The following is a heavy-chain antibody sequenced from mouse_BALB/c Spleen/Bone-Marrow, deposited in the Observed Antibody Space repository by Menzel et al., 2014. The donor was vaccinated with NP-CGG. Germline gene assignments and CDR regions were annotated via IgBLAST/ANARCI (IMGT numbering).Heavy chain of an antibody. J-gene: IGHJ2*01. CDR2: ILPGNGNT. D-gene: IGHD1-1*01. CDR3: ARHGSSGCDY. Sequence: QVQLQQSGAELLKPGASVKISCKATGYTFSTYWIEWVKQRPGHGLEWIGEILPGNGNTDYNEKFKGKATFTADTSSNTAYMQCSSLTSEDSAVFYCARHGSSGCDYRGQGTALTGSS. V-gene: IGHV1-9*01. CDR1: GYTFSTYW.